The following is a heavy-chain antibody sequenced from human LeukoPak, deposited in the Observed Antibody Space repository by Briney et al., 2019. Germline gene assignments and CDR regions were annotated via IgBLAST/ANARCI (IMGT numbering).Heavy chain of an antibody. D-gene: IGHD3-22*01. CDR3: AKSVTYYYDDIAT. J-gene: IGHJ5*02. Sequence: GGSLRLSCAASGFTFSSYAMSWVRQAPGKGLEWVSAISGSGGRTYYAASVKGRFTISRDKSKNTLYLQMNSLRAEDTAVYYCAKSVTYYYDDIATWGQGTLVTVSS. CDR1: GFTFSSYA. V-gene: IGHV3-23*01. CDR2: ISGSGGRT.